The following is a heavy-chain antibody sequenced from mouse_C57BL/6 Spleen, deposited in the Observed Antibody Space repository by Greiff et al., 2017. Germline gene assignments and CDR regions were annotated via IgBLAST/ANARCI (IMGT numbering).Heavy chain of an antibody. CDR3: TRSGYYGSSSDAMDY. CDR1: GYTFTDYE. Sequence: QVQLQQSGAELVRPGASVTLSCKASGYTFTDYEMHWVKQTPVHGLEWIGAIDPETGGTAYNQKFKGKAILTADKSSSTAYIELRSLTSEDSAVYYCTRSGYYGSSSDAMDYWGQGTSVTVSS. J-gene: IGHJ4*01. D-gene: IGHD1-1*01. V-gene: IGHV1-15*01. CDR2: IDPETGGT.